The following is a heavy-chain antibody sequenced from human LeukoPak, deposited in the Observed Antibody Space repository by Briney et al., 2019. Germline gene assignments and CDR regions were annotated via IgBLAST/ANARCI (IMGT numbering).Heavy chain of an antibody. D-gene: IGHD6-13*01. CDR3: ARRRGGAAAGGGGLDY. J-gene: IGHJ4*02. Sequence: GASVKVSCKASGYTFTGYDMHWVRQAPGQGLEWMGRINPNIGGTNYAQKFQGRVTITRDASISTAYMELSRLRSEDTAVDYCARRRGGAAAGGGGLDYWGQGTLVTVSS. CDR1: GYTFTGYD. CDR2: INPNIGGT. V-gene: IGHV1-2*06.